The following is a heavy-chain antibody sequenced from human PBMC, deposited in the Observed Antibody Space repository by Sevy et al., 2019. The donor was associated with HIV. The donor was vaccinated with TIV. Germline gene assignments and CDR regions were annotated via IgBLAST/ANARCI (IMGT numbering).Heavy chain of an antibody. J-gene: IGHJ4*02. CDR2: IYYSGNT. CDR3: SRQHLGSFDY. CDR1: GGSINSSDYY. V-gene: IGHV4-39*01. D-gene: IGHD7-27*01. Sequence: SESLSLTCTVSGGSINSSDYYWGWIRQPPGKGLEWIGSIYYSGNTYYNPSLKSRVTISVDTSKNQFSLKLSSMAAADTAVYYYSRQHLGSFDYWGQGTLVTVSS.